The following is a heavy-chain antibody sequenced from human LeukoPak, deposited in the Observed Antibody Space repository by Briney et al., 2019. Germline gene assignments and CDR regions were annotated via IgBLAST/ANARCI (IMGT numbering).Heavy chain of an antibody. CDR3: ARDYERIIMVRGVPLSPQTVFDP. CDR1: GYTFTGYS. Sequence: ASVKVSCKASGYTFTGYSMHWVRLAPGQGLEWMGWINPNSGGTNYAQNLQGRVTMTRDTSISTAYMELSRLRSDDTAVYYCARDYERIIMVRGVPLSPQTVFDPWGQGTLVTVSS. V-gene: IGHV1-2*02. J-gene: IGHJ5*02. D-gene: IGHD3-10*01. CDR2: INPNSGGT.